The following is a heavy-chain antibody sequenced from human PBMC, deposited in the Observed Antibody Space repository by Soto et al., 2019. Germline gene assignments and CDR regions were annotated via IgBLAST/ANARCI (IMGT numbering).Heavy chain of an antibody. Sequence: SETLSLTCTVSCGSISSYYWSWIRQPPGKGLEWIGYIYYSGSTNYNPSLKSRVTISVDTSKNQFSLKLSSVTAADTAVYYCARDRTSSPHNWFDPWGQGTRVTVSS. D-gene: IGHD6-6*01. CDR2: IYYSGST. CDR1: CGSISSYY. J-gene: IGHJ5*02. V-gene: IGHV4-59*01. CDR3: ARDRTSSPHNWFDP.